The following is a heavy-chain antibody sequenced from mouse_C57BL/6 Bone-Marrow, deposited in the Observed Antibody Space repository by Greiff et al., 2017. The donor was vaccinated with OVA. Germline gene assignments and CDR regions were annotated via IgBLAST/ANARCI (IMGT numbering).Heavy chain of an antibody. J-gene: IGHJ2*01. CDR1: GFTFSDYY. V-gene: IGHV5-12*01. CDR3: ARHVYSNLDY. CDR2: ISNGGGST. Sequence: EVKVVESGGGLVQPGGSLKLSCAASGFTFSDYYMYWVRQTPEKRLEWVAYISNGGGSTYYPDTVKGRFTISRDNAKNTLYLQMSRLKSEDTAMYYCARHVYSNLDYWGQGTTLTVSS. D-gene: IGHD2-5*01.